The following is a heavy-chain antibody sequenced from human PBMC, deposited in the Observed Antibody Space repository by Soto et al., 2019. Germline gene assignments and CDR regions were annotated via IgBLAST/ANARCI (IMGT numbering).Heavy chain of an antibody. CDR2: VYNSGNT. CDR3: ARTHWVSGTEY. CDR1: GGSMTGYF. Sequence: QVQLQESGPGLVKPSETLSLTRTVSGGSMTGYFWTWIRQSAGKGLEWIGHVYNSGNTDYNPSLASRITMAVDTSKREFSLKVKSVTAADTAVYYCARTHWVSGTEYWGQGTLVTVSS. D-gene: IGHD6-19*01. V-gene: IGHV4-4*07. J-gene: IGHJ4*02.